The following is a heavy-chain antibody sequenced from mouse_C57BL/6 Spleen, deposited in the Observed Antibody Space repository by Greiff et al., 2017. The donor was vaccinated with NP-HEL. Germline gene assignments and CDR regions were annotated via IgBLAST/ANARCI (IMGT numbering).Heavy chain of an antibody. D-gene: IGHD1-1*01. J-gene: IGHJ4*01. CDR3: ARLGRTTVDYYAMDY. V-gene: IGHV1-85*01. Sequence: VNLVESGPELVKPGASVKLSCKASGYTFTSYDINWVKQRPGQGLEWIGWIYPRDGSTKYNEKFKGKATLTVDKSSSTAYMELHSLTSEDSAVYFCARLGRTTVDYYAMDYWGQGTSVTVSS. CDR1: GYTFTSYD. CDR2: IYPRDGST.